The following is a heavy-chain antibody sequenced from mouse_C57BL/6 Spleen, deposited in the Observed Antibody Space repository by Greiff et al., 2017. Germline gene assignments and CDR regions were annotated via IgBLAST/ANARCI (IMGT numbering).Heavy chain of an antibody. Sequence: EVMLVESGGGLVQPGGSLKLSCAASGFTFSDYGMHWVRQAPEKGLEWVAYISSGSNTNYSADTVTGRVTISRDNAKNTLFLQMTSLRSEDTAMYYCARWDYPYYFDYWGQGTTLTVSS. CDR1: GFTFSDYG. J-gene: IGHJ2*01. D-gene: IGHD5-5*01. CDR3: ARWDYPYYFDY. V-gene: IGHV5-17*01. CDR2: ISSGSNTN.